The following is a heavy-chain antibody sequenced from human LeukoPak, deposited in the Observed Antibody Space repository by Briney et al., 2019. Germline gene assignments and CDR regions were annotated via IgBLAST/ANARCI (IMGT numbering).Heavy chain of an antibody. J-gene: IGHJ4*02. CDR1: GFTFSSYA. CDR2: ISGSGGGT. D-gene: IGHD3-10*01. V-gene: IGHV3-23*01. Sequence: GGSLRLSCAASGFTFSSYAMSWVRQPPGKGLAWVSAISGSGGGTYYADSVKGRFTISRDNSKNTLYLQMNSLRAEDTAVYYCAKTVVRGVIKYYFDYWGQGTLVTVSS. CDR3: AKTVVRGVIKYYFDY.